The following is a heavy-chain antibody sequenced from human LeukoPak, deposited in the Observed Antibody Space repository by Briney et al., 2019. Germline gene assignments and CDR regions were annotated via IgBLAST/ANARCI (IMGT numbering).Heavy chain of an antibody. CDR1: GGSFSGYY. CDR2: VKYSGRT. D-gene: IGHD3-22*01. V-gene: IGHV4-34*01. J-gene: IGHJ4*02. Sequence: PSETLSLTCAVYGGSFSGYYWTWIRQSPGKGLEWIGEVKYSGRTTYNPSLRSRVTISLDTSKNQFSLKLSSVTAADTAVYYCAGTYYYDSSGYSTIDYWGQGTLVTVSS. CDR3: AGTYYYDSSGYSTIDY.